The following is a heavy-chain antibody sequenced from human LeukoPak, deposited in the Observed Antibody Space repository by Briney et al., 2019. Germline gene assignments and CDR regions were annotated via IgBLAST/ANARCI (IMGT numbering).Heavy chain of an antibody. Sequence: GGSLRLSCAASGFTFSSYWMHWVRQAPGKGLVWVSRIYSDGSTTSYADSVKGRFTISRDNAKNTLYLQMNSLRAEDTAVYYCAREWPGYCSSTSCFFEAFDIWGQGTMVTVSS. D-gene: IGHD2-2*01. CDR3: AREWPGYCSSTSCFFEAFDI. CDR2: IYSDGSTT. J-gene: IGHJ3*02. V-gene: IGHV3-74*01. CDR1: GFTFSSYW.